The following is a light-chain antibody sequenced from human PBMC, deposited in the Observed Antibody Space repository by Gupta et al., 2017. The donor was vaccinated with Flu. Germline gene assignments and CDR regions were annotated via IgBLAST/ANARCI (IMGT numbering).Light chain of an antibody. CDR2: DDS. V-gene: IGLV3-21*02. CDR1: NLGSKS. CDR3: QVWDSSSDHPYV. J-gene: IGLJ1*01. Sequence: GNNLGSKSVHWYQQKPGQAPVLVVYDDSDRPSGIPERFSGSNSGNTATLTISRVEAGDEADYYCQVWDSSSDHPYVFGTGTKVTVL.